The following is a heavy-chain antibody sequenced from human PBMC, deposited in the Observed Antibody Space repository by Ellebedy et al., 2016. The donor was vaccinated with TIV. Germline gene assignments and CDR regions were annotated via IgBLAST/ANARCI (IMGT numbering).Heavy chain of an antibody. CDR1: GFSFSTYW. D-gene: IGHD1-1*01. Sequence: GESLKTSXAGSGFSFSTYWMTWVRQAPGKGLEWVANIDQDGSKMYYVDSVKGRFAISREIAKNSLYLQMNSLGAGDTAVYYCARELPTPGTWYFDLWGRGTLVTVSS. CDR3: ARELPTPGTWYFDL. V-gene: IGHV3-7*03. CDR2: IDQDGSKM. J-gene: IGHJ2*01.